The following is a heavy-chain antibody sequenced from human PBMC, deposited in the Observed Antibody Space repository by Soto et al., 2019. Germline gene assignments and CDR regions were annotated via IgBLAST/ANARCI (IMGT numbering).Heavy chain of an antibody. J-gene: IGHJ5*02. CDR2: IYWDDDK. D-gene: IGHD2-21*02. Sequence: HGLDLEWLALIYWDDDKRYSPSLKSRLTITKDTSKNQVVLTLTNMDPVDTATYYCAHRSRVTAKWKNWFDPWGQGTLVTVSS. V-gene: IGHV2-5*02. CDR3: AHRSRVTAKWKNWFDP.